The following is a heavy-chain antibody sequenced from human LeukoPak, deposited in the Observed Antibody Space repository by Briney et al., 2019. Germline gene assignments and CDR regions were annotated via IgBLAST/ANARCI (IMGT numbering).Heavy chain of an antibody. J-gene: IGHJ4*02. D-gene: IGHD3-22*01. CDR1: GFTFSRYA. CDR2: ISGSGGSI. Sequence: GGSLRLSCAASGFTFSRYAMRWVRQAPGKGLEGGSAISGSGGSIYYADSVKGRFTISRDNNKKTLYMQMNRLRAEGTSVYFSAKYLEYYDTSGYPGAFDYWGRGTLVSVSS. V-gene: IGHV3-23*01. CDR3: AKYLEYYDTSGYPGAFDY.